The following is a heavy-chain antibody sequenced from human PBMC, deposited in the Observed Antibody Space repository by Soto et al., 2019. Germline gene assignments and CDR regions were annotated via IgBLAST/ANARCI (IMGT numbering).Heavy chain of an antibody. CDR2: SIPIFGTA. CDR3: ARDVRYSGYDSADYYYYYGMDV. Sequence: QVPLVQSGAEVKKPGSSVKVSCKASGGTFSSYAISWVRQAPGQGLEWMGGSIPIFGTANYAQKFQGRVTITADESTSTAYMELSRLRSEDTAVYYCARDVRYSGYDSADYYYYYGMDVWGQGTTVTVSS. D-gene: IGHD5-12*01. J-gene: IGHJ6*02. V-gene: IGHV1-69*01. CDR1: GGTFSSYA.